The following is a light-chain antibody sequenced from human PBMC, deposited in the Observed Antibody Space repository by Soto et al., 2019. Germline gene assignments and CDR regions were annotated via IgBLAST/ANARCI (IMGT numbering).Light chain of an antibody. CDR3: QLYNHWPPEGT. V-gene: IGKV3-15*01. CDR2: DAS. J-gene: IGKJ3*01. CDR1: LGISTS. Sequence: EIVMTQSPATLSVSPGERATLSCRASLGISTSLAWYQQKPGQAPRLLIFDASTRATGIPARFSGSGSGAEFTLPISSLQSEDFAVYYCQLYNHWPPEGTFGPGTRVDI.